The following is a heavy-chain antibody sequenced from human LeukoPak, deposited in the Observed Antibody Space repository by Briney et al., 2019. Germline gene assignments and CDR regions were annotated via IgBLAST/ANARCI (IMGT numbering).Heavy chain of an antibody. D-gene: IGHD2-15*01. CDR2: IIDSGTRT. CDR3: VRGGGSYHDY. CDR1: GFTFSIYA. V-gene: IGHV3-23*01. J-gene: IGHJ4*02. Sequence: GGSLRLSCAASGFTFSIYAMTWVRQAPGEGLEWVSSIIDSGTRTNYADSAKGRFTISRENSKNTLYLQMNSLRAEDTAVYYCVRGGGSYHDYWGQGTLVTVSS.